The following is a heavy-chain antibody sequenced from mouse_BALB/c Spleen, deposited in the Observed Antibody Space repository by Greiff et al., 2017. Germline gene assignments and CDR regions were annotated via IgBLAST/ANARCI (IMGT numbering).Heavy chain of an antibody. CDR3: ARRGQHWDDFAY. CDR2: IYPGSGNT. CDR1: GYTFTDYY. Sequence: VQLHQSGAELARPGASVKLSCKASGYTFTDYYINWVKQRTGQGLEWIGEIYPGSGNTYYNEKFKGKATLTADKSSSTAYMQLSSLTSEDSAVYFCARRGQHWDDFAYWGQGTLVTVSA. V-gene: IGHV1-77*01. J-gene: IGHJ3*01. D-gene: IGHD4-1*01.